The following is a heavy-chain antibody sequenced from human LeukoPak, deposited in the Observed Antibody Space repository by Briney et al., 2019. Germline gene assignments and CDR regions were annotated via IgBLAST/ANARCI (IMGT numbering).Heavy chain of an antibody. Sequence: GGSLRLSCAASGFTFSSYAMSWVRQAPGKGLEWVSVIYSGGSTYYADSVKGRFTISRDNSKNTLYLQMNSLRAEDTAVYYCAREITMVRGVYFDYWGQGTLVTVSS. D-gene: IGHD3-10*01. CDR3: AREITMVRGVYFDY. CDR1: GFTFSSYA. CDR2: IYSGGST. J-gene: IGHJ4*02. V-gene: IGHV3-66*01.